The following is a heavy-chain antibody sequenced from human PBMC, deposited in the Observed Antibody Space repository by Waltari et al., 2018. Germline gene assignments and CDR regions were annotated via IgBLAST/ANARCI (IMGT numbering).Heavy chain of an antibody. CDR1: GYKFTDYY. CDR2: INPRTAGI. CDR3: ARDRRVYGSGNYYDLDN. Sequence: QVQLVQSGAEVKKPGASVTVSCKASGYKFTDYYIHWVRQAPGQGLEWMGWINPRTAGIKYAESFQGRVTMSRDTSISTVYMDLNSLISDDTAVYYCARDRRVYGSGNYYDLDNWGQGTLVTVSS. J-gene: IGHJ4*02. D-gene: IGHD3-10*01. V-gene: IGHV1-2*02.